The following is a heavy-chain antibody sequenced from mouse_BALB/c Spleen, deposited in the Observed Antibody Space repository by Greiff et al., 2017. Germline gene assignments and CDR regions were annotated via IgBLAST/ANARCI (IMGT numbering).Heavy chain of an antibody. D-gene: IGHD1-2*01. CDR3: ARYPITTGAMDY. CDR2: ISYSGST. J-gene: IGHJ4*01. CDR1: GDTITSGY. Sequence: VQLKESGPSLVKPSQTLSLTCSVTGDTITSGYWNWVRKFPGNKLEYMGYISYSGSTYYNPSLKSRISITRDTSKNQYYLQLNSVTTEDTASYYCARYPITTGAMDYWGQGTSVTVSS. V-gene: IGHV3-8*02.